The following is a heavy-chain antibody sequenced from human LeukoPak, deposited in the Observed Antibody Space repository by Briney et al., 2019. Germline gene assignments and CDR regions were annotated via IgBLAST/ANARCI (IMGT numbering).Heavy chain of an antibody. Sequence: SETLSLTCTVSGGSISSGSYYWSWIRQPAGKGLEWIGRIYTSGSTNYNPSLKSRVTISVDTSKNQFSLKLSSVTAADTAVYYCATGIAAAYNWFDPWGQGTLVTVSS. V-gene: IGHV4-61*02. D-gene: IGHD6-13*01. J-gene: IGHJ5*02. CDR3: ATGIAAAYNWFDP. CDR2: IYTSGST. CDR1: GGSISSGSYY.